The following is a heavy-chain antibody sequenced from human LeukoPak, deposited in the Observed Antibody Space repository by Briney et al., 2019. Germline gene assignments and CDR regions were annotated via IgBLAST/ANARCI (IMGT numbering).Heavy chain of an antibody. Sequence: PGGSLRLSCAASGFTFSSYSMNWVRQAPGKGLEWVSSISSSSSYIYYVDSVKGRFTISRDNAKNSLYLQMNSLRAEDTAVYYCASDRLLWFGELSRYYYGMDVWGKGTTVTVSS. V-gene: IGHV3-21*01. J-gene: IGHJ6*04. CDR2: ISSSSSYI. CDR3: ASDRLLWFGELSRYYYGMDV. D-gene: IGHD3-10*01. CDR1: GFTFSSYS.